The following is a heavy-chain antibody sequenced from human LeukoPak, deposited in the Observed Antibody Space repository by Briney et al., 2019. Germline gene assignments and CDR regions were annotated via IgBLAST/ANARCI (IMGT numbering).Heavy chain of an antibody. CDR2: YSGGST. Sequence: YSGGSTCYADSVKGRFTISRDNSKNTLYLQMNSLRAEDTAVYYCARTRVDTTTFDYFDYWGQGTLVTVSS. V-gene: IGHV3-53*01. CDR3: ARTRVDTTTFDYFDY. J-gene: IGHJ4*02. D-gene: IGHD4-11*01.